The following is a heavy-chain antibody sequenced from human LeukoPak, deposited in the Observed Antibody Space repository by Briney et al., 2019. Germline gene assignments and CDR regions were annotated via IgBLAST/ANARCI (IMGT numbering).Heavy chain of an antibody. CDR3: AKDVCRRITGKAYVF. V-gene: IGHV3-43*02. D-gene: IGHD2-21*01. CDR1: GFTFSDYA. CDR2: ISGDGGST. J-gene: IGHJ4*02. Sequence: PGGSLRLSCAASGFTFSDYAMHWVRQAPGKGLEWVSLISGDGGSTYFADSVKCRFSISKYNSKSSLYLQMNSLRTEDTALYYCAKDVCRRITGKAYVFWGQGTLFTVSS.